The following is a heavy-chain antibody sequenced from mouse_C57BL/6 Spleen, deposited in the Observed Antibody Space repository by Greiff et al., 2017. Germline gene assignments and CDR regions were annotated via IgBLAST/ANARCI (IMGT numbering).Heavy chain of an antibody. CDR2: ISDDGSYT. V-gene: IGHV5-4*01. Sequence: EVHLVESGGGLVKPGGSLKLSCAASGFTFSSYAMSWVRQTPEKRLEWVATISDDGSYTYYPDNVKGRFTISRDNAKNNLYLQMSHLKSEDTAMYYCARDYYGSSYHAWFAYWGQGTLVTVSA. CDR1: GFTFSSYA. J-gene: IGHJ3*01. D-gene: IGHD1-1*01. CDR3: ARDYYGSSYHAWFAY.